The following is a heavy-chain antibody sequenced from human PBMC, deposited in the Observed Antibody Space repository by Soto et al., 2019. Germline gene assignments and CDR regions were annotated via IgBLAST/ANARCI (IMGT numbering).Heavy chain of an antibody. Sequence: GGSLRLSCAASGFIFTNYAVNWVRQAPGKGLEWVSVIGGRGNSSYYADSVQGRFTISRDNSKNALSLQMSSLTADDTDIYYCVREGRGSFDFWGRGTMVTVSS. V-gene: IGHV3-23*01. CDR2: IGGRGNSS. J-gene: IGHJ3*01. CDR1: GFIFTNYA. CDR3: VREGRGSFDF. D-gene: IGHD5-12*01.